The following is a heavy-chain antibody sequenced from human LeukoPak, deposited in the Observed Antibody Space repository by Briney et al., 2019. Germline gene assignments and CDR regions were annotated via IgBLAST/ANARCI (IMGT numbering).Heavy chain of an antibody. D-gene: IGHD3-9*01. CDR1: GGTFSSYA. CDR3: ARAPYAILTGYYKSYYYYGMDV. J-gene: IGHJ6*02. CDR2: IIPIFGTA. Sequence: SVKVSCKASGGTFSSYAISWVRQAPGQGLEWMGGIIPIFGTANYAQKFQGRVTITADESTSTAYMELSRLRSEDTAVYYCARAPYAILTGYYKSYYYYGMDVWGQGTTVTVSS. V-gene: IGHV1-69*13.